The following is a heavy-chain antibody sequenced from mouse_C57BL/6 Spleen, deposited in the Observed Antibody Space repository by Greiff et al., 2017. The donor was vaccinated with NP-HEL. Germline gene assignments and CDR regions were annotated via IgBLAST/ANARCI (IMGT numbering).Heavy chain of an antibody. Sequence: QLQQPGAELVKPGASVKLSCKASGYTFTSYWMHWVKQRPGQGLEWIGMIHPNSGSTNYNEKFKSKATLTVDKSSSTAYMQLSSLTSEDSAVYYCARSSSGYVGFAYWGQGTLVTVSA. CDR2: IHPNSGST. J-gene: IGHJ3*01. V-gene: IGHV1-64*01. CDR1: GYTFTSYW. CDR3: ARSSSGYVGFAY. D-gene: IGHD3-2*02.